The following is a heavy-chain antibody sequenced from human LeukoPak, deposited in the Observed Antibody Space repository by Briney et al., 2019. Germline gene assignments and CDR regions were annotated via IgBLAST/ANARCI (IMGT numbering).Heavy chain of an antibody. Sequence: SETLSLTCTVSGGSIRSSYYYWGWIRQPPGKGLEWIGSIYDSGSTHYNPSLKSRVTISVDTSKNQFSLKLNSVTAADTAVYYCARVSPRDYGMDVWGQGTTVTVSS. CDR1: GGSIRSSYYY. V-gene: IGHV4-39*01. CDR3: ARVSPRDYGMDV. CDR2: IYDSGST. J-gene: IGHJ6*02. D-gene: IGHD5-24*01.